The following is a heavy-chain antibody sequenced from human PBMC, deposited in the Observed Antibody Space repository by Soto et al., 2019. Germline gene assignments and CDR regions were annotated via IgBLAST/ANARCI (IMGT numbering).Heavy chain of an antibody. V-gene: IGHV4-4*07. CDR1: VDSITTYY. Sequence: SETLSLTCTVSVDSITTYYWSWIRQPAGKGLEWVGRIDASGNTNYNPSLNSRVTMSIDTSKKQFSLKLTSVTAADTAIYYCARYSNNWFQTEGMDVWGQGTTVTAP. D-gene: IGHD6-13*01. CDR2: IDASGNT. J-gene: IGHJ6*02. CDR3: ARYSNNWFQTEGMDV.